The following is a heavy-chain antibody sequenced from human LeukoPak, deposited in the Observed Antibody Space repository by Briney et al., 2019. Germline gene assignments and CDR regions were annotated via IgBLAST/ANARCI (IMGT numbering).Heavy chain of an antibody. J-gene: IGHJ5*02. CDR2: ITHSGST. CDR1: GGSFSGYY. D-gene: IGHD6-19*01. V-gene: IGHV4-34*01. CDR3: ASQGAGTRHWFDP. Sequence: SETLSLTCAVYGGSFSGYYWSWIRQPPGKGLEWIGEITHSGSTNYSPSLESRVTISVDTSKNQFSLKLSSVTAADTAVYYCASQGAGTRHWFDPWGQGTLVTVSS.